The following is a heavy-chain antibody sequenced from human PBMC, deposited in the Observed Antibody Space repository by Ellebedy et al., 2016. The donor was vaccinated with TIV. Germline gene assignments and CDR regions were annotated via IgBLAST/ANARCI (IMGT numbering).Heavy chain of an antibody. CDR3: AREIVVVPAAIAWFDP. V-gene: IGHV1-18*04. J-gene: IGHJ5*02. CDR1: GYTFTSYG. CDR2: ISAYNGNT. Sequence: ASVKVSCXASGYTFTSYGISWVRQAPGQGLEWMGWISAYNGNTNYAQKLQGRVTMTTDTSTSTAYMELRSLGSDDTAVYYCAREIVVVPAAIAWFDPWGQGTLVTVSS. D-gene: IGHD2-2*01.